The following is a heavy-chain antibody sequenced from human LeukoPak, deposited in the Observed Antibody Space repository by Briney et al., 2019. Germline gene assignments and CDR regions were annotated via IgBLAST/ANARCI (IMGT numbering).Heavy chain of an antibody. J-gene: IGHJ4*02. D-gene: IGHD2-15*01. CDR1: GYTFTNRG. V-gene: IGHV1-18*01. Sequence: ASVKVSCNAAGYTFTNRGISWVRQAPGQGLEWMGWISTYTGDTNFAQNFQGRVTLTTDTTTSTAYMELRSLRSDDTAVYYCARESGGNTMAGDYWGQGTLVTVSS. CDR3: ARESGGNTMAGDY. CDR2: ISTYTGDT.